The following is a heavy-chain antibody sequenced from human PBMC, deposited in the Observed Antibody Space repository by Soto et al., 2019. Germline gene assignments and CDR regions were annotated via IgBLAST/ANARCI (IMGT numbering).Heavy chain of an antibody. CDR2: ISSSDSIV. CDR1: GFTFSDYY. V-gene: IGHV3-11*01. J-gene: IGHJ4*02. Sequence: PGGSLSLSCAASGFTFSDYYMSWMRQAPGKGLEWVSYISSSDSIVSYADSVKGRFTISRDNAKNSLYLQMDSLRAEDTAVYFCARDLGYYDSSGYFDYWGQGTLVTVSS. D-gene: IGHD3-22*01. CDR3: ARDLGYYDSSGYFDY.